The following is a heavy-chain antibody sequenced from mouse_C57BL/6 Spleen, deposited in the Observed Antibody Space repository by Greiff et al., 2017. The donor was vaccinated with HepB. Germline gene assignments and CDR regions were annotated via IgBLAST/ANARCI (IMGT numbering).Heavy chain of an antibody. CDR1: GYAFSSSW. CDR3: ARGATTVVADYYAMDY. Sequence: QVQLQQSGPELVKPGASVKISCKASGYAFSSSWMNWVKQRPGKGLEWIGRIYPGDGDTNYNGKFKGKATLTADKSSSTAYMQLSSLTSEDSAVYFCARGATTVVADYYAMDYWGQGTSVTVSS. CDR2: IYPGDGDT. J-gene: IGHJ4*01. V-gene: IGHV1-82*01. D-gene: IGHD1-1*01.